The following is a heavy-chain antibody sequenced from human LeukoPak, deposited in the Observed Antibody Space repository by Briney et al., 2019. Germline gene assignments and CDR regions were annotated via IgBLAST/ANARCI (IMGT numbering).Heavy chain of an antibody. D-gene: IGHD3-3*01. CDR1: GGTFSSYA. V-gene: IGHV1-69*05. CDR2: IIPIFGTA. CDR3: ARGRPLRFLEWLPRPNDAFDI. J-gene: IGHJ3*02. Sequence: ASVKVSCKASGGTFSSYAISWVRQAPGQGLEWMGGIIPIFGTANYAQKFQGRVTITTDESTSTAYMEPSRLRSDDTAVYYCARGRPLRFLEWLPRPNDAFDIWGQGTMVTVSS.